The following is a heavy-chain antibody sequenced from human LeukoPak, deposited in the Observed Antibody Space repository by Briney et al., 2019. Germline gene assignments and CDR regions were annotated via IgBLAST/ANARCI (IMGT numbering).Heavy chain of an antibody. CDR2: INTNTGNP. J-gene: IGHJ4*02. Sequence: VASVKVSCKASGYTFTSYAMNWVRQAPGQGLEWMGWINTNTGNPTYAQGFTGRFVFSLDTSVSTAYLQISSLKAEDTAVYYCARDRFWSSSYDFPFDYWGQGTLVTVSS. CDR3: ARDRFWSSSYDFPFDY. CDR1: GYTFTSYA. D-gene: IGHD6-13*01. V-gene: IGHV7-4-1*02.